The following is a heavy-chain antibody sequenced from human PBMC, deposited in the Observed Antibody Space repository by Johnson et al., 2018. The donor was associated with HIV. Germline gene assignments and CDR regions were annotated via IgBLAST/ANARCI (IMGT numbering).Heavy chain of an antibody. D-gene: IGHD1-26*01. CDR3: AKAEGGSRGACDL. CDR1: GFIFSSYG. V-gene: IGHV3-33*06. Sequence: QVQLVESGGGVVQPGRSLRVSCAASGFIFSSYGMHWVRQAPGKGLEWVAVIWYDGSNKYYADSVKGRFTISRDNSKNTLYLQMNSLRAEDTAVYYCAKAEGGSRGACDLLGQGTMVTVSS. CDR2: IWYDGSNK. J-gene: IGHJ3*01.